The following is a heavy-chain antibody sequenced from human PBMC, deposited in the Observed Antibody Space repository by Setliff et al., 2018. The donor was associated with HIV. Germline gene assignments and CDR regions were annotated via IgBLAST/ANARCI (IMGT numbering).Heavy chain of an antibody. D-gene: IGHD3-3*01. Sequence: GGSLRLSCAASGFTFSSYGMHWVRQAPGKGLEWVAVIHSGGNTYYSDSVKGRFTISRDNSKNTLYLQMNSLRAEDTAVYYCAGSRWDYFGVVFHYWGQGTLVTVS. J-gene: IGHJ4*02. CDR2: IHSGGNT. V-gene: IGHV3-NL1*01. CDR3: AGSRWDYFGVVFHY. CDR1: GFTFSSYG.